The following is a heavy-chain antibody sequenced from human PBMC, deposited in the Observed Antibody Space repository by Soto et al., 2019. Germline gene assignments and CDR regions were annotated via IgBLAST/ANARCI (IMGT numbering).Heavy chain of an antibody. J-gene: IGHJ5*02. V-gene: IGHV5-10-1*01. CDR1: GYSFTSYW. D-gene: IGHD3-9*01. Sequence: GESLKISCKGSGYSFTSYWISWVRQMPGKGLEWMGRIDPSDSYTTYSPSFQGHVTISADKSISTAYLQWSSLKASDTAMYYCARHQEGYDILTGYYSGTVWFDPWGQGTLVTVSS. CDR2: IDPSDSYT. CDR3: ARHQEGYDILTGYYSGTVWFDP.